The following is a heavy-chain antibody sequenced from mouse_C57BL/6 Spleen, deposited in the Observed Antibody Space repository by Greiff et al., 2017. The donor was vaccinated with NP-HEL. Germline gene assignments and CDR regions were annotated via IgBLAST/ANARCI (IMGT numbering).Heavy chain of an antibody. CDR3: ARKDYSNYAWFAY. Sequence: VQLQQPGAELVKPGASVKLSCKASGYTFTSYWMHWVKQRPGRGLEWIGRIDPNSGGTKYNEKFKSKATLTVDKPSSPAYMQLSSLTSEDSAVYYCARKDYSNYAWFAYWGQGTLVTVSA. V-gene: IGHV1-72*01. D-gene: IGHD2-5*01. CDR2: IDPNSGGT. J-gene: IGHJ3*01. CDR1: GYTFTSYW.